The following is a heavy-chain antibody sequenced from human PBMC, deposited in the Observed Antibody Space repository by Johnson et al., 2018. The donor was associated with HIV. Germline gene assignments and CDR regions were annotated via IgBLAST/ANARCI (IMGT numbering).Heavy chain of an antibody. J-gene: IGHJ3*02. V-gene: IGHV3-53*01. Sequence: VQLVESGGGLIQPGGSLRLSCVASGFTVRDNYMNWVRQAPGKGLEWVSIIYSGGNSYYADSVRGRFTISRDDSKNTLFLQMNSLRIEDTALYYCARRGGSGCSAFDSWGQGTIVTVSS. CDR3: ARRGGSGCSAFDS. D-gene: IGHD6-19*01. CDR2: IYSGGNS. CDR1: GFTVRDNY.